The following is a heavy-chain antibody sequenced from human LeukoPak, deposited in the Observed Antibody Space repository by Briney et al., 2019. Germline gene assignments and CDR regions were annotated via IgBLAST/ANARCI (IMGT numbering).Heavy chain of an antibody. Sequence: TETLSLTCTVSGYSISSGYYWGWIRQPPGKGLEWIGSIYHSGSTYYNPSLKSRVTISVGTSKNQFSLKLSSVTAADTAVYYCARDRWELHSYNWFDPWGQGTLVTVSS. J-gene: IGHJ5*02. D-gene: IGHD1-26*01. CDR1: GYSISSGYY. CDR2: IYHSGST. V-gene: IGHV4-38-2*02. CDR3: ARDRWELHSYNWFDP.